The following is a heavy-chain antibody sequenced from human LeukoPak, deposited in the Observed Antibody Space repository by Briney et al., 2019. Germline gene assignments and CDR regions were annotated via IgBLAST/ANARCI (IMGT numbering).Heavy chain of an antibody. J-gene: IGHJ4*02. CDR1: GFTVSSNY. CDR3: AREATGGSYDY. CDR2: IYSGGST. Sequence: GGSLRLSCAASGFTVSSNYMSWVRQAPGKGLEWVSVIYSGGSTYYADSVKGRFIISRDNSKNTLYLQMNSLRAEDTAVYYCAREATGGSYDYWGQGTLVTVSS. V-gene: IGHV3-66*02. D-gene: IGHD3-16*01.